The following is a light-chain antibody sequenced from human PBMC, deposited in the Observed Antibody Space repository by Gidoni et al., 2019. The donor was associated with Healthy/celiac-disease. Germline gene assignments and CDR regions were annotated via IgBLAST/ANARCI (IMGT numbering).Light chain of an antibody. Sequence: EIVLTHSPATLSLSPGERPTLSCRASQSVSSYLAWYQQKPGQAPRLLIYDASNRATGIPARFSGSGSGTDFTLTISSLEPEDVAVYYCQQRSNWRITFGQGTRLEIK. V-gene: IGKV3-11*01. CDR2: DAS. CDR1: QSVSSY. CDR3: QQRSNWRIT. J-gene: IGKJ5*01.